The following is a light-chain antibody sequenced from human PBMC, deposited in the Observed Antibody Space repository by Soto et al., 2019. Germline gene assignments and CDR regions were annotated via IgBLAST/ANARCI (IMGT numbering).Light chain of an antibody. V-gene: IGKV3-20*01. CDR2: GSS. CDR3: QQYGDSPLT. CDR1: QRVSARY. J-gene: IGKJ3*01. Sequence: EIGLTQSPGTLSLSPGERATLSCRASQRVSARYLAWYQQTPGQSPRLLIYGSSSRATGTPDRFSGSESGTNFPLTISGLGPEDFAVYYCQQYGDSPLTFGPGTRVEIK.